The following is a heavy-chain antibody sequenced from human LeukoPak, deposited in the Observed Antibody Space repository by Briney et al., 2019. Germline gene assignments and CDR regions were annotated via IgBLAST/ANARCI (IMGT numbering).Heavy chain of an antibody. D-gene: IGHD6-19*01. V-gene: IGHV1-3*01. Sequence: ASVKVSCKASGYTFTSYAVHWVRQAPGQRLEWIGWINAGNGNTKYSQKFQDRVTITRDTSASTAYMELNSLTSEDTAVYYCARAFWYGSGRYYFDYWGQGTLVTVSS. CDR1: GYTFTSYA. CDR2: INAGNGNT. J-gene: IGHJ4*02. CDR3: ARAFWYGSGRYYFDY.